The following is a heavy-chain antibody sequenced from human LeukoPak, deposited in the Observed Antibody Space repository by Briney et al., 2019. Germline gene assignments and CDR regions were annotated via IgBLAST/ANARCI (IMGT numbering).Heavy chain of an antibody. CDR3: ASTDIVVVAGAFDI. Sequence: PSETLSLTCTVSGGSISSGSYYWSWIRQPAGKGLEWIGRIYTSGSTNYNPSLKSRVTISVDTSKNQFSLKLSSVTAADTAVYYCASTDIVVVAGAFDIWGQGTMVTVSS. D-gene: IGHD2-2*01. J-gene: IGHJ3*02. V-gene: IGHV4-61*02. CDR1: GGSISSGSYY. CDR2: IYTSGST.